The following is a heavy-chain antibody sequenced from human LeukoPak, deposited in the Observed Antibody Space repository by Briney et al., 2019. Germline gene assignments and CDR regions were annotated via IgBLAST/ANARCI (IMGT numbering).Heavy chain of an antibody. V-gene: IGHV3-23*01. Sequence: GGSLRLSCVMSGFSFSSYAMAWVRQAPGKGLEWVSSISAGGRTYYADSGKGRFTISRDNSKETVFLQMNSLRAEDTAHYYCAKGKVNHDGAFDFWGQGTTVTVSS. D-gene: IGHD3-16*01. CDR1: GFSFSSYA. CDR3: AKGKVNHDGAFDF. CDR2: ISAGGRT. J-gene: IGHJ3*01.